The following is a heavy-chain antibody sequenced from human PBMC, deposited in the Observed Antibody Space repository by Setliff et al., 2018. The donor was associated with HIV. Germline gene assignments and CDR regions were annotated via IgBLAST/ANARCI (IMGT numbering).Heavy chain of an antibody. CDR1: GGTFSSYA. J-gene: IGHJ4*02. CDR3: ARGGDYDSSGYYVT. V-gene: IGHV1-69*10. Sequence: SVKVSCKASGGTFSSYAISWVRQAPGQGLEWMGGIIPILGIANYAQKFQGRVTITTDESTSTSYMHLSSLRAEDTAVYFCARGGDYDSSGYYVTWGQGSLVTVSS. D-gene: IGHD3-22*01. CDR2: IIPILGIA.